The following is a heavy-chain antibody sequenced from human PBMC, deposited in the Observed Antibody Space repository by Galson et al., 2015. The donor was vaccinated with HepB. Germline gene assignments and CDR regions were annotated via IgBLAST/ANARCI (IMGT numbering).Heavy chain of an antibody. CDR1: GFTFNSFN. D-gene: IGHD2/OR15-2a*01. CDR3: ARHFTTGWKHYYYGMDV. CDR2: ISSGSHTV. Sequence: SLRLSCAASGFTFNSFNMNWVRQAPGKGLEWVSYISSGSHTVYYAESVKGRFTISRDNAKNSLFLQMNSLRDEDTAVYYCARHFTTGWKHYYYGMDVWGQGTTVTVSS. V-gene: IGHV3-48*03. J-gene: IGHJ6*02.